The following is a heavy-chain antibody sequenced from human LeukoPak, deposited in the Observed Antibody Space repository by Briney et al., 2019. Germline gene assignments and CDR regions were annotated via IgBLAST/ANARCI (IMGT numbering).Heavy chain of an antibody. J-gene: IGHJ3*02. CDR2: IYYSGST. CDR1: GGSISSYY. V-gene: IGHV4-59*01. CDR3: ASSLRFLEWYAFDI. D-gene: IGHD3-3*01. Sequence: PSETLSLTCTVSGGSISSYYWSWIRQPPGKGLEWIGYIYYSGSTNYNSSLKSRVTISVDTSKNQFSLKLSSVTAADTAVYYCASSLRFLEWYAFDIRGQGTMVTVSS.